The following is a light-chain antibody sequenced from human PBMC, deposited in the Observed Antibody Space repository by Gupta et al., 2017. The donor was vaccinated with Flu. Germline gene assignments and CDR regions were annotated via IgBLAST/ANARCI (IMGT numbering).Light chain of an antibody. CDR3: QQYNRPSGT. CDR1: QSVCRW. J-gene: IGKJ1*01. CDR2: EAS. Sequence: DIQMTLSPSTLSASVGDSVTITCRASQSVCRWLAWYQQKPGKAPRLLIYEASNLESGVPSRFSGSGSGTELTLTISSLQPDDFGTYYCQQYNRPSGTFGQGTKVEIK. V-gene: IGKV1-5*03.